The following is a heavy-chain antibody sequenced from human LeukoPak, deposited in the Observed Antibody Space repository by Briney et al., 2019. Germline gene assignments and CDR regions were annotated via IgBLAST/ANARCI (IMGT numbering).Heavy chain of an antibody. V-gene: IGHV1-69*06. CDR1: GGTFSSYA. CDR2: IIPIFGTA. J-gene: IGHJ1*01. CDR3: AKDPRITMIVVVPEYFQH. D-gene: IGHD3-22*01. Sequence: ASVKVSCKASGGTFSSYAISWVRQAPGQGLEWMGGIIPIFGTANYAQKFQGRVTITADKSTSTAYMELSSLRAEDTAVYYCAKDPRITMIVVVPEYFQHWGQGTLVTVSS.